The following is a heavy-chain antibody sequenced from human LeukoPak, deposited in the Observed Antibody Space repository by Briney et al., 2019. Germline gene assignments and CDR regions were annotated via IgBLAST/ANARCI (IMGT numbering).Heavy chain of an antibody. CDR2: ISGSGGST. Sequence: GGSLRLSCVASGFTFSKYTRSWIRQAPGKGLEWVSAISGSGGSTYYADSVKGRFTISRDNSKNTLYLQMNSLRAEDTAVYYCARINDYDFWSGYQGRYFDYWGQGTLVTVSS. CDR1: GFTFSKYT. V-gene: IGHV3-23*01. J-gene: IGHJ4*02. CDR3: ARINDYDFWSGYQGRYFDY. D-gene: IGHD3-3*01.